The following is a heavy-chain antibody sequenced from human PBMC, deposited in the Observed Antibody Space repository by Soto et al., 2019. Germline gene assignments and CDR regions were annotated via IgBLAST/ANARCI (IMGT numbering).Heavy chain of an antibody. D-gene: IGHD6-13*01. V-gene: IGHV3-30*18. J-gene: IGHJ4*02. CDR3: AKEEHRIAAAVGSGYFDY. CDR2: ISYDGSNK. Sequence: GGSLRLSCAASGFTFSSYGMHWVRQAPGKGLEWVAVISYDGSNKYYADSVKGRFTISRDNSKNTLYLQMNSLRAEDTAVYYCAKEEHRIAAAVGSGYFDYWGQGTLVTVSS. CDR1: GFTFSSYG.